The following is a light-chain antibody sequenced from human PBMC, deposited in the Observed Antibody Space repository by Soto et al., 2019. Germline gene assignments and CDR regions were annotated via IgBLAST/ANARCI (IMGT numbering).Light chain of an antibody. Sequence: EIVLTQSPATLSVSPGERVTLSCMASQNLHSFLNWYQQRPGQAPRPLIYDGSKRPAGVPARISGDGSGTDYTLTISSLEPEDFAVYYCQQRTRWPMTFGQGTRLEIK. CDR3: QQRTRWPMT. CDR1: QNLHSF. CDR2: DGS. V-gene: IGKV3-11*01. J-gene: IGKJ5*01.